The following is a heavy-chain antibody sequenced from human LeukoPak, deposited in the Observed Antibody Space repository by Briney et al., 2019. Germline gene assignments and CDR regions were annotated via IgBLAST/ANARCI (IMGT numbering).Heavy chain of an antibody. Sequence: GGSLRLSCAASGFSFSTYAMHWVRQAPGKGLEYVSVISSNGGSTYYANSVKGRFIISRDNSKNTLFLQMGSLRAEDMAVYYCARESREMATIDHYYYYYGMDFWGQGTTVTVSS. CDR2: ISSNGGST. J-gene: IGHJ6*02. V-gene: IGHV3-64*01. CDR1: GFSFSTYA. CDR3: ARESREMATIDHYYYYYGMDF. D-gene: IGHD5-12*01.